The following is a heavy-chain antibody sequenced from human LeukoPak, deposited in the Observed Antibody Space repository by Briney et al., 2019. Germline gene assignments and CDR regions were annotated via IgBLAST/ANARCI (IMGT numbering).Heavy chain of an antibody. V-gene: IGHV3-30*02. J-gene: IGHJ4*02. CDR3: AKAAHYDFWSGYDY. D-gene: IGHD3-3*01. CDR1: GFTFSSYG. Sequence: GGSLRLSCAASGFTFSSYGMHWVRQAPGKGLEWVTFIRYDGSNKYYTDSVKARFTISRDNSKNTLYLQMNSLRAEGTAVYYCAKAAHYDFWSGYDYWGQGTAVTVSS. CDR2: IRYDGSNK.